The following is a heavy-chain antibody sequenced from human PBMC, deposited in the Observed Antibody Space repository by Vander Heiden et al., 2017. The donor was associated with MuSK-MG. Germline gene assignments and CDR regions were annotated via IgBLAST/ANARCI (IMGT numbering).Heavy chain of an antibody. CDR3: ARSARNWQWLDRGYGAFDI. D-gene: IGHD6-19*01. CDR1: GFTFSSSG. CDR2: IWYDGSNK. Sequence: QVQLVESGGGVVQPGRSLRLSCAASGFTFSSSGMHWVRQAPGKGLEWVAVIWYDGSNKYYADSVKGRFTISRDNSKNTLYLQMNSLRAEDTAVYYCARSARNWQWLDRGYGAFDIWGQGTMVTVSS. V-gene: IGHV3-33*01. J-gene: IGHJ3*02.